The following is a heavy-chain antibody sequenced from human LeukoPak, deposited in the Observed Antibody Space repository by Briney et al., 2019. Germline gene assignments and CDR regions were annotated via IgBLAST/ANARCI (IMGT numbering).Heavy chain of an antibody. CDR2: MYHSGTT. V-gene: IGHV4-38-2*01. J-gene: IGHJ3*02. D-gene: IGHD2-15*01. CDR1: GYSISSGYY. CDR3: ARPLGGGYDDACDI. Sequence: SETLSLTCAVSGYSISSGYYWGWIRQPPGKGLEWIGSMYHSGTTYYNPSPRSRVTISVDTSKNQFFLRLNSVTAADTAVYYCARPLGGGYDDACDIWGQGTMVTVSS.